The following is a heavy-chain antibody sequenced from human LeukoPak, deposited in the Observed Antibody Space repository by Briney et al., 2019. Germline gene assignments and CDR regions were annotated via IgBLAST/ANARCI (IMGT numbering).Heavy chain of an antibody. CDR3: ARLRLFSYYDSSGFPDY. CDR1: GGSISTYY. CDR2: IYYKGST. J-gene: IGHJ4*02. Sequence: SETLSLTCIVSGGSISTYYWSWIRQTPGKGLEWIGNIYYKGSTNYNPSLKSRVSMSVDTSSNQFSLKLSSVAAADTAVYYCARLRLFSYYDSSGFPDYWGQGTLVTVSS. D-gene: IGHD3-22*01. V-gene: IGHV4-59*01.